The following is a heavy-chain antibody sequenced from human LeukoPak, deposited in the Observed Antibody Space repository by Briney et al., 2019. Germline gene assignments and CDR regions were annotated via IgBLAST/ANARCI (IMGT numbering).Heavy chain of an antibody. Sequence: GESLKISCKGSGYSFTSYWIGWVRQMLGKGLEWMGIIYPGDSDTRYSPSFQGQVTVSADKSISTAYLQWSSLKASDTAMYYCAVIPYYDFWSGYMDVWGKGTPVTVSS. CDR3: AVIPYYDFWSGYMDV. V-gene: IGHV5-51*01. J-gene: IGHJ6*03. CDR1: GYSFTSYW. D-gene: IGHD3-3*01. CDR2: IYPGDSDT.